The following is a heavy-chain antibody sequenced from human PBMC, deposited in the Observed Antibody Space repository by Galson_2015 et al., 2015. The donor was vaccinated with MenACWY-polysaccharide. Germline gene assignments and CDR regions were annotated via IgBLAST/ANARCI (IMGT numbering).Heavy chain of an antibody. CDR1: EYTFTNFY. CDR3: ARLSDILTDYSHDGVDI. CDR2: ISPTDGTT. J-gene: IGHJ3*02. D-gene: IGHD3-9*01. Sequence: SVKVSCKASEYTFTNFYIHWVRQAPGQGLEWMGQISPTDGTTTYAQKFQGRVTVTRDTSTSTVYMELSSLRSEDSAVFYCARLSDILTDYSHDGVDIWGQGTMVTVSS. V-gene: IGHV1-46*01.